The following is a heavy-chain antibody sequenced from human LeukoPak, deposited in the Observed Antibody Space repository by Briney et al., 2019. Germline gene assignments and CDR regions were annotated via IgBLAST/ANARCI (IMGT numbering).Heavy chain of an antibody. V-gene: IGHV3-11*01. Sequence: PGGSLRLSCVVSGFTFSDYDMTWIRQAPGKGLEWVSHISSSGNTAYYADSVKGRFTISRDNSRNTLYLQLNSLRAEDTAVYYCAKDYDFRSSHPPLSNWGQGTLVTVSS. J-gene: IGHJ4*02. CDR1: GFTFSDYD. D-gene: IGHD3-3*01. CDR2: ISSSGNTA. CDR3: AKDYDFRSSHPPLSN.